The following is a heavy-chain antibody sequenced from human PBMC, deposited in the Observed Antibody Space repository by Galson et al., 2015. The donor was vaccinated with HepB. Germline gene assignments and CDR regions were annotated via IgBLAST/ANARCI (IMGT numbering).Heavy chain of an antibody. CDR1: GFTFSGSG. J-gene: IGHJ4*02. Sequence: SLRLSCAASGFTFSGSGIHRVRQASGKGLEWVGRIRRKGNSVATAYGVSVKGRFTISSDDSKNTAYLQMSSLKTEDTAVYYCTRHAVADYDSTGYYVRWGQGTLVTVSS. D-gene: IGHD3-22*01. V-gene: IGHV3-73*01. CDR2: IRRKGNSVAT. CDR3: TRHAVADYDSTGYYVR.